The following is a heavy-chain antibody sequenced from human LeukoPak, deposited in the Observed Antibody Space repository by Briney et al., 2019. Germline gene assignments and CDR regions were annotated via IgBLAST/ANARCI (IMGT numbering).Heavy chain of an antibody. D-gene: IGHD3-10*01. J-gene: IGHJ4*02. CDR3: ARDLPYYGSGSYPPAFDY. V-gene: IGHV3-48*03. CDR2: ISSSGATR. CDR1: GFTFSSYE. Sequence: GGSLRLSCAASGFTFSSYEMNWVRQAPGKGLEWVSYISSSGATRYYADSVKGRFTMSRDNAKNSLYLLLNSLRAEDTAVYYCARDLPYYGSGSYPPAFDYWGQGTLVTVSS.